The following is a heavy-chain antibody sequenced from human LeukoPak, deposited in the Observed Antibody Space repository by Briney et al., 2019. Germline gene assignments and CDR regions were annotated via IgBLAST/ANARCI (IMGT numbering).Heavy chain of an antibody. Sequence: SETLSLTCTVSGGSISSGDYYWSWIRQPPGKGLEWIGYFYYSGSTYYNPSLKSRVTISVDTSKNQFSLKLSSVTAADTAVYFCARPYYYDSRIDPWGQGTLVTVSS. J-gene: IGHJ5*02. CDR2: FYYSGST. CDR1: GGSISSGDYY. D-gene: IGHD3-22*01. CDR3: ARPYYYDSRIDP. V-gene: IGHV4-30-4*01.